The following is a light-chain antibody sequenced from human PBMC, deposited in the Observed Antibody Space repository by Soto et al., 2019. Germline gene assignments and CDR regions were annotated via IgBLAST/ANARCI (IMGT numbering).Light chain of an antibody. CDR3: AAWDDSLKGV. J-gene: IGLJ3*02. V-gene: IGLV1-44*01. CDR2: SNN. CDR1: SSNIGSNT. Sequence: QSVLTQPPSASGTPGQRVTISCSGSSSNIGSNTVNWYQQLPGTAPKLLIYSNNQGPSGVPDRFSGSKSGTSASLAISGLQSEDEADYYCAAWDDSLKGVFGGGTQLTVL.